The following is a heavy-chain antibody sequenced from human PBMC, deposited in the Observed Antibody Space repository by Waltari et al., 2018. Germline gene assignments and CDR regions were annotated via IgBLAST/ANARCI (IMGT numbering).Heavy chain of an antibody. V-gene: IGHV4-34*01. CDR2: INHSGST. CDR3: ARGYDYIWGSYRYTGRNGMDV. Sequence: QVQLQQWGAGLLKPSETLSLTCAVYGGSFSGYYWSWIRQPPGKGLEWIGEINHSGSTNHHPSLKSRVTISVDTSKNQFSLKLSSVTAADTAVYYCARGYDYIWGSYRYTGRNGMDVWGQGTTVTVSS. CDR1: GGSFSGYY. J-gene: IGHJ6*02. D-gene: IGHD3-16*02.